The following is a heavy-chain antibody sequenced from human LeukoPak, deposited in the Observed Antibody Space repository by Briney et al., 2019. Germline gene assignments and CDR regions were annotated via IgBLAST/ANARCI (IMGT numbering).Heavy chain of an antibody. CDR2: INHSGST. CDR3: ARGYGYSSSIPRPSFHWAFDP. D-gene: IGHD6-13*01. V-gene: IGHV4-34*01. Sequence: SETLPLTCAVYGGSFSGYYWSWIRQPPGKGLEWIGEINHSGSTNYNPSLKSRVTISVDTSKNQFSLKLSSMTAADTAVYYCARGYGYSSSIPRPSFHWAFDPWGQGTLVTVSS. CDR1: GGSFSGYY. J-gene: IGHJ5*02.